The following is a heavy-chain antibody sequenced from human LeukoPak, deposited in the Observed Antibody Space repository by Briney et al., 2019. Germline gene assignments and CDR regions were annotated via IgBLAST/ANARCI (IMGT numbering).Heavy chain of an antibody. J-gene: IGHJ3*02. D-gene: IGHD2-2*02. CDR2: INAGNGNT. Sequence: ASVKVSCKASGYTFTSYAMHWVRQAPGQRLEWMGWINAGNGNTKYSQKFQGRVTMTTDTSTSTAYMELRSLRSDDTAVYYCARRDGYCSSTSCYNAFDIWGQGTMVTVSS. CDR3: ARRDGYCSSTSCYNAFDI. CDR1: GYTFTSYA. V-gene: IGHV1-3*01.